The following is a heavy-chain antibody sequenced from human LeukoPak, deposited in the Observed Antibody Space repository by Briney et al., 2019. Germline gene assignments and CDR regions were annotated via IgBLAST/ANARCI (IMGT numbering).Heavy chain of an antibody. CDR1: NGSVNSNSDY. J-gene: IGHJ5*02. CDR3: ARSLGSGDFPPYTWFDP. V-gene: IGHV4-39*07. D-gene: IGHD3-10*01. CDR2: IYYSGKV. Sequence: ETLSLTCSIYNGSVNSNSDYWGWIRQPPGKGLEWIGNIYYSGKVYYNWSLKSRVTMSVDTSKNQFSLTLRSVTAADTAVYYCARSLGSGDFPPYTWFDPWGQGTLVTVSS.